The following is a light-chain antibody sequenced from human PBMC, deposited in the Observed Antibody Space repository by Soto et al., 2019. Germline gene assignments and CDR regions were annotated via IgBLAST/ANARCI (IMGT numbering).Light chain of an antibody. V-gene: IGKV3-11*01. Sequence: EIVLTQSPATLSLSPGERATLSCRASQSVSSYLAWYQQKPGQAPRLLIYDASNRATGIPARFSGSGSGTDFTLTIKSLQPEDFATYYCQQSFSSPFTFGPGTKVDVK. J-gene: IGKJ3*01. CDR1: QSVSSY. CDR2: DAS. CDR3: QQSFSSPFT.